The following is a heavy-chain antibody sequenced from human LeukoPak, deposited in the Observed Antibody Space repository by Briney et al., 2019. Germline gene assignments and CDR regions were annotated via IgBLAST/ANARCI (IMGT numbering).Heavy chain of an antibody. J-gene: IGHJ4*02. D-gene: IGHD3-10*01. CDR3: ARVATTYYYGSGSYCQHYFDY. V-gene: IGHV3-7*01. CDR1: GFTFSSYW. CDR2: IKQDGSEK. Sequence: GGSLRLSCAASGFTFSSYWMSWVRQAPGKGLEWVANIKQDGSEKYYVDSVKGRFTISRDNAKNSLYVQMDSLRAEDTAVYYCARVATTYYYGSGSYCQHYFDYWGQGTLVTVSS.